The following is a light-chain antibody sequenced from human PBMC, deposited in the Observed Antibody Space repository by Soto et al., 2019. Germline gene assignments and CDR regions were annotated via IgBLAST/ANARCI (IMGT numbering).Light chain of an antibody. CDR1: QSVSNN. CDR3: QQYDNWPRT. Sequence: EVVLTQSPGTLSMSPGERATLSCRASQSVSNNLAWYQQKPGQAPRLLIYDASTRATGIPSRFSGSGSGTEFTLTISSLKSEDFAVYYCQQYDNWPRTFGQGTKVDIK. CDR2: DAS. V-gene: IGKV3-15*01. J-gene: IGKJ1*01.